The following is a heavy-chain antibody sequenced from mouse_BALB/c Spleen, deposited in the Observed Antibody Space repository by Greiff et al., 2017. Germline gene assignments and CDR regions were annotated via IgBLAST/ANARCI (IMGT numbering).Heavy chain of an antibody. CDR2: IYPGDGDT. CDR1: GYAFSSYW. Sequence: QVQLKESGAELVRPGSSVKISCKASGYAFSSYWMNWVKQRPGQGLEWIGQIYPGDGDTNYNGKFKGKATLTADKSSSTAYMQLSSLTSEDSAVYFCTRSVNDWFAYWGQGTLVTVSA. V-gene: IGHV1-80*01. CDR3: TRSVNDWFAY. J-gene: IGHJ3*01.